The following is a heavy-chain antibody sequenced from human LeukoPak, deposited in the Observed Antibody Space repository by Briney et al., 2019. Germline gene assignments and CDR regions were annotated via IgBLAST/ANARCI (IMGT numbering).Heavy chain of an antibody. V-gene: IGHV3-23*01. D-gene: IGHD3-3*01. Sequence: PGGSLRLSCAASGFTLSNYVMTWVRQAPGKGLEWVSTISGSDSSTYYADSVKGRFTISRDNPKNTLSLQVNGLRAEDTAVYYCASPLRDYDFWSGYSNWGQGTLVTVSS. CDR3: ASPLRDYDFWSGYSN. J-gene: IGHJ4*02. CDR2: ISGSDSST. CDR1: GFTLSNYV.